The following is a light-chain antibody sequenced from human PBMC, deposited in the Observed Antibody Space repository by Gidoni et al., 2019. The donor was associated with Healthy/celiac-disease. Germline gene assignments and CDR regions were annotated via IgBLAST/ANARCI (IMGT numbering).Light chain of an antibody. CDR3: QAWDSSTVV. J-gene: IGLJ2*01. Sequence: SYELTQPPSVSVSLGQTASITCSGDTLGDKYACWYQQKPGQSPVLVIYQDSKRPSGIPERFSGSNSGNTATLTISGTQAMDEADYYCQAWDSSTVVFGGGTKLTVL. CDR2: QDS. V-gene: IGLV3-1*01. CDR1: TLGDKY.